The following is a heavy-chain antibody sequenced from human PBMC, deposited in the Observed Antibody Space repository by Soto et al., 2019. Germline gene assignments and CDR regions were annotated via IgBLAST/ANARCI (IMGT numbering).Heavy chain of an antibody. Sequence: GASVKVSCKASGYTFTGYYMHWVRQAPGQGLEWMGWINPNSGGTNYAQKFQGWVTMTRDTSISTAYMELSRLRSDDTAVYYCARDGIRVYSGSHDAFDIWGQGTMVTVSS. CDR2: INPNSGGT. D-gene: IGHD1-26*01. V-gene: IGHV1-2*04. J-gene: IGHJ3*02. CDR3: ARDGIRVYSGSHDAFDI. CDR1: GYTFTGYY.